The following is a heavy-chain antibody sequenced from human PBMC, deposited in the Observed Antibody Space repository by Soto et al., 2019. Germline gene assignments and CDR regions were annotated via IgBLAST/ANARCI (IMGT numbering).Heavy chain of an antibody. V-gene: IGHV4-59*01. CDR3: ARDAEGIVDYPPSFDY. D-gene: IGHD1-26*01. Sequence: SETLSLTCTVSGGSISSYYWSWIRQPPGKGLEWIGYIYYSGSTNYNPSLKSRVTISVDTSKNQFSLKLSSVTAADTAVYYCARDAEGIVDYPPSFDYWGQGTLVTVSS. CDR2: IYYSGST. CDR1: GGSISSYY. J-gene: IGHJ4*02.